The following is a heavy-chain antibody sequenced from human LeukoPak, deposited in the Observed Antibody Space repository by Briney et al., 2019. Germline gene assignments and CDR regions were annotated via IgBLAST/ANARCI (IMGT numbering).Heavy chain of an antibody. J-gene: IGHJ4*02. V-gene: IGHV1-8*02. CDR1: GYTFTGYY. D-gene: IGHD3-9*01. Sequence: ASVKVSCKASGYTFTGYYMHWVRQAPGQGLEWMGWMNPNSGNTGYAQKFQGRVTMTRNTSISTAYMELSSLRSEDTAVYYCARGGGKWRGYFEDYWGQGTLVTVSS. CDR3: ARGGGKWRGYFEDY. CDR2: MNPNSGNT.